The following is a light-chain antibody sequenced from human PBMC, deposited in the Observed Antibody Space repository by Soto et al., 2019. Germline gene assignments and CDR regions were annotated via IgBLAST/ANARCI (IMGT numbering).Light chain of an antibody. V-gene: IGKV1-39*01. CDR2: AGS. J-gene: IGKJ1*01. CDR1: QTISSY. CDR3: QQSRT. Sequence: DIPLTQSPSSLSASVGDRVTITCRASQTISSYLNWYQHTPGKAPKLLIYAGSTLQRGVPSRFSGMGSGTDFTLTITNLHPEDFVTYYCQQSRTVGQGTKVEV.